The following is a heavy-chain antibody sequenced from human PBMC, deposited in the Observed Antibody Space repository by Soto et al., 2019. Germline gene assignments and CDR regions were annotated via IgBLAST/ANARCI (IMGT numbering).Heavy chain of an antibody. D-gene: IGHD6-19*01. CDR3: TKEMRHSSGWYGAFDI. CDR2: IKSKTDGGTT. CDR1: GFTVTNAW. Sequence: PGGSLRLSCAASGFTVTNAWMNWVRQAPGKGLEWVGRIKSKTDGGTTGLPAPVKGRFTISRDDSKNTLYLQMSSPKTEDAAMYYCTKEMRHSSGWYGAFDIWGQGIMVTVS. V-gene: IGHV3-15*01. J-gene: IGHJ3*02.